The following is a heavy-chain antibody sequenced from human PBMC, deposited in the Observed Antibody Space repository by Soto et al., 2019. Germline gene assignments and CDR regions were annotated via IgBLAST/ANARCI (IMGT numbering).Heavy chain of an antibody. CDR1: GFTFSSYW. V-gene: IGHV3-74*01. CDR2: MNTDGSNT. Sequence: EVQLVESGGGLVQPGGSLRLSCAASGFTFSSYWMNWVRQAPGKGLVWVSRMNTDGSNTSYADSVKGRFTISRDNAKNTLYLQMNSLRAEDTAVYYCARVGSSGWPRDAFDIWGQGTMVTVSS. D-gene: IGHD6-19*01. J-gene: IGHJ3*02. CDR3: ARVGSSGWPRDAFDI.